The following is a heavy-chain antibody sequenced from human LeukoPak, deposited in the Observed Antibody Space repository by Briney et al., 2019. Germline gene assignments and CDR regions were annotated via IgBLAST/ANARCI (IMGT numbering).Heavy chain of an antibody. CDR3: ARQPYMLGAYYFDY. CDR2: IFYSGST. J-gene: IGHJ4*02. D-gene: IGHD1-26*01. Sequence: SETLSLTCTVSGGSMSSFYWSWIRQPPGKGLEWVGYIFYSGSTNYNPSLKSRVTLSVDTSKNQFSLKLGSVTAADTAVYYCARQPYMLGAYYFDYWGQGTLVTVSS. V-gene: IGHV4-59*08. CDR1: GGSMSSFY.